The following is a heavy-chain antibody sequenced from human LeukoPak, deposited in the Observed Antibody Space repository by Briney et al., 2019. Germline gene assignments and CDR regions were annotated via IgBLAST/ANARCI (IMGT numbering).Heavy chain of an antibody. CDR1: GFTFSSYW. D-gene: IGHD1-26*01. Sequence: AGGSLRLSRAASGFTFSSYWMGWVRQAPGKRLEWVANMNIDGSEKYYADSAKGRFTISRDNARNSVYLQMNSLRVEDTAVYYCARDPVEWELLLDYWGQGTLVTVSS. V-gene: IGHV3-7*01. CDR3: ARDPVEWELLLDY. J-gene: IGHJ4*02. CDR2: MNIDGSEK.